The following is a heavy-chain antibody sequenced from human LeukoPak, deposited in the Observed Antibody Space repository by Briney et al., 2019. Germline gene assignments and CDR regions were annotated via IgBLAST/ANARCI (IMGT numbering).Heavy chain of an antibody. V-gene: IGHV4-39*01. D-gene: IGHD6-6*01. CDR1: GGSISSSSYY. Sequence: PSETLSLPCTVPGGSISSSSYYWGRIRQRPGKGLEWIGSIYYSGSTYYSPSLQSRVTISVDTSKNQFSLKLSSVTAADTAVYYCARHNDLQLVGGPYYYYHYMDVCGKGTTVTVSS. CDR2: IYYSGST. J-gene: IGHJ6*03. CDR3: ARHNDLQLVGGPYYYYHYMDV.